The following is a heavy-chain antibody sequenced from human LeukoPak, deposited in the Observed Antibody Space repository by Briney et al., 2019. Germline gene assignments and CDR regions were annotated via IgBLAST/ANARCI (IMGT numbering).Heavy chain of an antibody. Sequence: GASVKVSCKASGYTFTSCDINWVRQATGQGLEWMGWMNPNSGNTGYGQSFQGRITMTRYISIGTAYMELSNLTSEDTAIYYSTRGSSGRRDNWGQGTLVTVSA. CDR1: GYTFTSCD. CDR2: MNPNSGNT. D-gene: IGHD6-19*01. CDR3: TRGSSGRRDN. J-gene: IGHJ4*02. V-gene: IGHV1-8*01.